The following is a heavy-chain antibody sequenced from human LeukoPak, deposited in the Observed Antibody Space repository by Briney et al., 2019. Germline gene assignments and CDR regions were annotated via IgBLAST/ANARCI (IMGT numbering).Heavy chain of an antibody. CDR2: INPNSGGT. J-gene: IGHJ4*02. D-gene: IGHD2-2*01. CDR1: GYTFTGYY. Sequence: ASVKVSCKASGYTFTGYYMHWVRQAPGQGLEWMGWINPNSGGTNYAQKFQGRVTMTRDTSISTAYMELSRLRSDDTAVYYCARGPIVVVPAAMGAGGDYWGQGTLVTVSS. V-gene: IGHV1-2*02. CDR3: ARGPIVVVPAAMGAGGDY.